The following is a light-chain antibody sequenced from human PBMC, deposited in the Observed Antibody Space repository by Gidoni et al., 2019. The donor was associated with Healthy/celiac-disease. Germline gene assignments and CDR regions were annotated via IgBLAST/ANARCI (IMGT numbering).Light chain of an antibody. CDR1: PSVSSSY. Sequence: EIVLTQSPGTLSLSPGERATLSCRASPSVSSSYLAWYQQNPGQAPRLLIYGASSRATGIPDRFSGSGSGTDFTLTISRLEPEDFAVYYCQQYGSSQTFGPGTKVDIK. V-gene: IGKV3-20*01. CDR3: QQYGSSQT. CDR2: GAS. J-gene: IGKJ3*01.